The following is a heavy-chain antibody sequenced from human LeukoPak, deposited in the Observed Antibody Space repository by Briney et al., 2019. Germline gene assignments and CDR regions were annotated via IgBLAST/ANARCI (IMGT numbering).Heavy chain of an antibody. D-gene: IGHD3-3*01. J-gene: IGHJ4*02. CDR3: ARVRGYDFWGGSEADFDY. CDR2: INPSGGST. V-gene: IGHV1-46*03. CDR1: GYTFTSYD. Sequence: GASVKVSCKASGYTFTSYDINWVRQAPGQGLEWMGIINPSGGSTSYAQKFQGRVTMTRDTSTSTVYMELSSLRSEDTAVYYCARVRGYDFWGGSEADFDYWGQGTLVTVSS.